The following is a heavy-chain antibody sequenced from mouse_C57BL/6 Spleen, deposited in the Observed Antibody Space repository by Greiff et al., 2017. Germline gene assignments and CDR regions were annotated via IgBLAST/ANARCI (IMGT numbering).Heavy chain of an antibody. V-gene: IGHV1-55*01. D-gene: IGHD1-1*01. CDR2: IYPGSGST. CDR3: ARFNYYGSSYPFAY. Sequence: QVQLQQPGAELVKPGASVKMSCKASGYTFTSYWITWVKQRPGQGLEWIGDIYPGSGSTNYNEKFKSKATLTVDKSSSTAYMQLSSLTSEDSAVYYCARFNYYGSSYPFAYWGQGTLVTVSA. J-gene: IGHJ3*01. CDR1: GYTFTSYW.